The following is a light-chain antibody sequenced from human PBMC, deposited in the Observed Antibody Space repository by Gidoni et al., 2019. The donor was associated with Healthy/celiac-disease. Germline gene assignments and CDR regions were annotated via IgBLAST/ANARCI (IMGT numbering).Light chain of an antibody. CDR2: GAS. V-gene: IGKV3-15*01. CDR3: QQYNNWPRT. CDR1: QSVSSN. Sequence: EIVMTKSPATLSVSPGERATLSCRASQSVSSNLAWYQQTPGQAPRLLIYGASTRATGIPARFSGSGSGTEFTLTISSLQSEDFAVYYCQQYNNWPRTFGQXTKVEIK. J-gene: IGKJ1*01.